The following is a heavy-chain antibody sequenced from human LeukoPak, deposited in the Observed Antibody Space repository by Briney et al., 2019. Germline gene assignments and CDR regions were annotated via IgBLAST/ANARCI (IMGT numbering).Heavy chain of an antibody. CDR2: INPSGGGT. CDR1: VSTFTSYY. D-gene: IGHD1/OR15-1a*01. V-gene: IGHV1-46*01. J-gene: IGHJ5*02. Sequence: APVKLSCKASVSTFTSYYIHWVRQSPSQGREWLRIINPSGGGTIYAQKFQGRVTMTRDTSTSTVYMELSSLRSEDTAVYYCAREWPNTYRFDPWGQGTLVTVS. CDR3: AREWPNTYRFDP.